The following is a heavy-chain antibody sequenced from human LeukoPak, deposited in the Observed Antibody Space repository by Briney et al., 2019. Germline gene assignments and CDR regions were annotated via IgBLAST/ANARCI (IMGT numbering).Heavy chain of an antibody. CDR2: ISVDNANT. D-gene: IGHD2-8*01. CDR3: AREGRCINGVCYPDY. Sequence: ASVKVSCKASGYTFTNYGVSWVRQAPGQGLEWMGWISVDNANTNYAQILQGRVTMTTDTSTSTAYMELRSRRSDDTAVYYCAREGRCINGVCYPDYWGQGTLVTVSS. CDR1: GYTFTNYG. V-gene: IGHV1-18*01. J-gene: IGHJ4*02.